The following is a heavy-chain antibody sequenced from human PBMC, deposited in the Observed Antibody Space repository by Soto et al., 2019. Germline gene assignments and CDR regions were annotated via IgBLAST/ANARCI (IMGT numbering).Heavy chain of an antibody. V-gene: IGHV4-34*01. CDR1: GGSFSVYY. CDR3: ARAVPAAKWFDP. J-gene: IGHJ5*02. CDR2: INQSGTT. Sequence: KPSETLSLTCAVYGGSFSVYYWSWIRQSPGKGLEWIGEINQSGTTSYNPSLKSRVTISLDTANNHFSLKLTSVTAADTAVYYCARAVPAAKWFDPCGQGTLVTVSS. D-gene: IGHD2-2*01.